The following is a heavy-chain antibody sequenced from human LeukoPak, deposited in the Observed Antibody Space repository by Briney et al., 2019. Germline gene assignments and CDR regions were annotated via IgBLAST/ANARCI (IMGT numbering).Heavy chain of an antibody. CDR3: ARVHCSSTSCYTRWFDP. CDR1: GGSMSPYH. V-gene: IGHV4-34*01. D-gene: IGHD2-2*02. Sequence: PSETLSLTCTVSGGSMSPYHWGWIRQPPGKGLEWIGEINHSGSTNYNPSLKSRVTISVDTSKNQFSLKLSSVTAADTAVYYCARVHCSSTSCYTRWFDPWGQGTLVTVSS. J-gene: IGHJ5*02. CDR2: INHSGST.